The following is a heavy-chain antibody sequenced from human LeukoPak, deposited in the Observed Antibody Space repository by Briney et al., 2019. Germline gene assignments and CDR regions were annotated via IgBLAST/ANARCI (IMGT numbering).Heavy chain of an antibody. J-gene: IGHJ3*02. Sequence: GGSLRLSCAASGFTFSSYAMSWVRQPPGKGLEWVSGISGSGDSTYYADSVKGQFAISRDNSKNTLYLQMNSLRAEDTAAYYCAKEGPRGLAFDIWGQGTMVTVSS. CDR3: AKEGPRGLAFDI. V-gene: IGHV3-23*01. CDR1: GFTFSSYA. CDR2: ISGSGDST.